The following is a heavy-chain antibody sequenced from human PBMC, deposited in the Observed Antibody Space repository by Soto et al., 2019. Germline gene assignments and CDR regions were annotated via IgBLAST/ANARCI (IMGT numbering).Heavy chain of an antibody. V-gene: IGHV3-74*01. J-gene: IGHJ3*02. Sequence: GGSLRLSCAASGFTFSTYWMYWVRQAPGKGLVWVSRINSDGSSTTYADSVKGRFTISRDNTKNTLYLQMNSLRAEDTAVYYCARDVASLSSAAFDIWGQGTMVTVSS. CDR2: INSDGSST. CDR1: GFTFSTYW. CDR3: ARDVASLSSAAFDI. D-gene: IGHD1-26*01.